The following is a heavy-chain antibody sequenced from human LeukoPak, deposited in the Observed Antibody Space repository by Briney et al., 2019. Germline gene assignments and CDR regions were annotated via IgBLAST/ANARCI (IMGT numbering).Heavy chain of an antibody. D-gene: IGHD3-16*01. CDR2: ISYDGSNK. CDR1: GFTFSSYS. Sequence: GGSLRLSCAASGFTFSSYSMHWVRQAPGKGLEWVAVISYDGSNKYYADSVKGRFTISRDNSKNTLYLQMNSLRAEDTAVYYCAKDYDGITAPSDAFDIWGQGTKVTVSS. V-gene: IGHV3-30*18. J-gene: IGHJ3*02. CDR3: AKDYDGITAPSDAFDI.